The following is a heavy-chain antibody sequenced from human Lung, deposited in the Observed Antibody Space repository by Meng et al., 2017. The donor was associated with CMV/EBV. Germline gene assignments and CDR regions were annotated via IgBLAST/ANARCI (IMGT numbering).Heavy chain of an antibody. CDR1: GFTFTNSW. CDR2: INTIAEDETT. V-gene: IGHV3-15*07. CDR3: SSGNGKSDCDY. Sequence: CAASGFTFTNSWMNWVRQAPGEGLEWVGRINTIAEDETTHYIAPVKGRFTISRDDSQNTVYLQMNSLETEDTAMYYCSSGNGKSDCDYWGQGTLVTLSS. J-gene: IGHJ4*02.